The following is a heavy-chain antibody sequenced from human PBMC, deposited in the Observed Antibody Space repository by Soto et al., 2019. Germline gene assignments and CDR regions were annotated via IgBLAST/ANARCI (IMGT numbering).Heavy chain of an antibody. J-gene: IGHJ4*02. Sequence: QVQLVQSGAEVKKPGASVKVSCKASGYTFTSYDINWVRQATGQGLEWMGWMNPNSGNTGYAQKFQGRVTMTRNTSISTAYLELSSLRSEATAVYYCARGFRNAYSSIWYSFYWGQGTLVTVSS. CDR1: GYTFTSYD. CDR3: ARGFRNAYSSIWYSFY. CDR2: MNPNSGNT. D-gene: IGHD6-13*01. V-gene: IGHV1-8*01.